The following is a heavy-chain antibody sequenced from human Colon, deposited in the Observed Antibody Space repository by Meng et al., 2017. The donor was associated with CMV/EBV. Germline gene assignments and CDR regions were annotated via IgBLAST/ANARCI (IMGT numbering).Heavy chain of an antibody. D-gene: IGHD4-17*01. J-gene: IGHJ4*02. CDR2: IFFSGTT. V-gene: IGHV4-39*01. CDR3: VRHETYYDYGDYVPQYYFDS. CDR1: GGSISTTSYY. Sequence: SETLSPTCVVTGGSISTTSYYWGWIRQPPGKGPEWIGSIFFSGTTNYNPSLRSRLSISVDKSSNQFSLKLTSVTAADTAIYYCVRHETYYDYGDYVPQYYFDSWGQGTLVTVSS.